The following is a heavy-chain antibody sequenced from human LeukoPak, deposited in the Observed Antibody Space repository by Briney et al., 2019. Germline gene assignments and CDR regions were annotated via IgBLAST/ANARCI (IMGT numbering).Heavy chain of an antibody. Sequence: ASVTVSCKASGGTFSSYAISWVRQAPGLGLEWMGRIIPILGIANYAQKFQGRVTITADKSTSTAYMELSSLRSEDTAVYYCAREVTISNNWFDPGGQGTLVTVS. CDR3: AREVTISNNWFDP. CDR2: IIPILGIA. CDR1: GGTFSSYA. V-gene: IGHV1-69*04. D-gene: IGHD3-3*01. J-gene: IGHJ5*02.